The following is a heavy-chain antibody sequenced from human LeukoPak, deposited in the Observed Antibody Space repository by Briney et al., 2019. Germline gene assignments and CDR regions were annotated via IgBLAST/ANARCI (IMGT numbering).Heavy chain of an antibody. Sequence: GGSLRLSCAGSGFSFSGYAMHWVRQAPGNGLEWVTVISYDGSAKYYSDSVKGRFTISRDNSKNTLYLQMNSLRAEDTAVYYCARTFWDKSNGYDYYFDYWGQGSLVTVSS. V-gene: IGHV3-30*04. CDR3: ARTFWDKSNGYDYYFDY. CDR2: ISYDGSAK. J-gene: IGHJ4*02. D-gene: IGHD5-12*01. CDR1: GFSFSGYA.